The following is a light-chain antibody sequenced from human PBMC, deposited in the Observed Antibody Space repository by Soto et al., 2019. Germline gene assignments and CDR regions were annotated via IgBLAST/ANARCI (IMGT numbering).Light chain of an antibody. CDR1: QRISNS. Sequence: VMTQSPATLSVSPGERATLSCRASQRISNSLAWYQQRPGQAPRLLIYGASTRATGIPARFSGSGSGTDFTLTISGLQSEDFAVYYYQQYSNWPPFTFGPGTKVDIK. CDR3: QQYSNWPPFT. CDR2: GAS. J-gene: IGKJ3*01. V-gene: IGKV3-15*01.